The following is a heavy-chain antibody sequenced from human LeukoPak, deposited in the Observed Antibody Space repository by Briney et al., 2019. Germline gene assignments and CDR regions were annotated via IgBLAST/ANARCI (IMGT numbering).Heavy chain of an antibody. D-gene: IGHD2/OR15-2a*01. J-gene: IGHJ6*02. CDR2: ISKGGTYI. Sequence: GGSLRLSCAGSGFTFSPYTMNWVRQAPGKGLEWVSCISKGGTYIYYADSVRGRFTISRDNAKNSLDLQMNSLRAEDTAVYYCAREEDSTTIRSSYGMDVWGQGTTVTVSS. V-gene: IGHV3-21*01. CDR3: AREEDSTTIRSSYGMDV. CDR1: GFTFSPYT.